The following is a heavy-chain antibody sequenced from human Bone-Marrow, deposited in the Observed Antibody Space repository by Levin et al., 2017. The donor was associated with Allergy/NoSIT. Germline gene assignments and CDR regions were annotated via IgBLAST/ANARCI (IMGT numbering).Heavy chain of an antibody. J-gene: IGHJ6*02. Sequence: GGSLRLSCETSGFVFSAYAMHWVRQAPGRGLEWVAIISHDGTIAYYADAVKGRFTISRDNSGDTVYLQMDGLRTDDTAVYYCPTAVVTEGYFYGMEVWGQGTTVTVS. D-gene: IGHD4-23*01. V-gene: IGHV3-30-3*01. CDR2: ISHDGTIA. CDR3: PTAVVTEGYFYGMEV. CDR1: GFVFSAYA.